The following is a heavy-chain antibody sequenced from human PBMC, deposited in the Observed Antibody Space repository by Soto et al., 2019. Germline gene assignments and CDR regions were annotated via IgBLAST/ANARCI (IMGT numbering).Heavy chain of an antibody. CDR2: ISYSGST. D-gene: IGHD3-22*01. V-gene: IGHV4-31*03. CDR3: SRDALSRDSI. J-gene: IGHJ4*02. Sequence: SETLSLTCTVSGGSIISGGYYWSWIRQHPGKGLEWIGYISYSGSTYYNPSLESRVTISVDTSKNRFSLKLSSVTAADTAVYYCSRDALSRDSIWGQGTLVTVSS. CDR1: GGSIISGGYY.